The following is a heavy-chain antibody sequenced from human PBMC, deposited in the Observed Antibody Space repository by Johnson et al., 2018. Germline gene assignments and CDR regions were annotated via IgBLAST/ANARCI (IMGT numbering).Heavy chain of an antibody. J-gene: IGHJ6*02. CDR1: GFTFDDYA. CDR2: ISWNSGSI. D-gene: IGHD4-17*01. CDR3: AKTLRYGDFYYYSGRDV. Sequence: EVQLVESGGGVVQPGRSLRLSCAASGFTFDDYAMHWVRQAPGKGLEWVSGISWNSGSIGYADSVKGRFTISRDNAKNSLYLQLNSLRAEDTALYYCAKTLRYGDFYYYSGRDVWGQGTTVTVSS. V-gene: IGHV3-9*01.